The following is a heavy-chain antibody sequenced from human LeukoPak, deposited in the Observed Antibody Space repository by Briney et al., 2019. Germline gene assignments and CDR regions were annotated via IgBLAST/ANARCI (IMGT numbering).Heavy chain of an antibody. CDR3: ARARRASSYYSYGMDI. J-gene: IGHJ6*02. V-gene: IGHV4-30-4*01. CDR2: MYYSGST. CDR1: GGSVSSGDYY. Sequence: SETLSLTCTVSGGSVSSGDYYWSWIRQPPGKGLEWIGYMYYSGSTYYNPSLKSRVTISVDTSKNQFSLKLSSVTAADTAVYYCARARRASSYYSYGMDIWGQGTTVTVSS.